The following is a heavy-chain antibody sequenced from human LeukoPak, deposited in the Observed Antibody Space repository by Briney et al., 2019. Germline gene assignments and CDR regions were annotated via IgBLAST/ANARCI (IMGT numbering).Heavy chain of an antibody. V-gene: IGHV7-4-1*02. J-gene: IGHJ4*02. CDR3: ARDARLLWFGELSLGY. CDR1: GYTFSSYG. CDR2: INTNTGNP. Sequence: ASVKVSCKASGYTFSSYGVNWVRQAPGQGLEWMGWINTNTGNPTYAQGFTGRFVFSLDTSVSTAYLQISSLKAEDTAVYYCARDARLLWFGELSLGYWGQGTLVTVSS. D-gene: IGHD3-10*01.